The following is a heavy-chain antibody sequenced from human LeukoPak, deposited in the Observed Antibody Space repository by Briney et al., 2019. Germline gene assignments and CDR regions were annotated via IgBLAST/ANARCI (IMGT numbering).Heavy chain of an antibody. CDR3: ARDRGCDYGALGHWYFDL. J-gene: IGHJ2*01. CDR2: IYYSGST. D-gene: IGHD4-17*01. CDR1: GGSINNNY. Sequence: SETLSLTCTVSGGSINNNYWSWIRKPPGKGLEWIGYIYYSGSTNYNPSLKSRVTITVETSKNQFSLKLSSVTAADTAGYYCARDRGCDYGALGHWYFDLWGRGTLVTVSS. V-gene: IGHV4-59*01.